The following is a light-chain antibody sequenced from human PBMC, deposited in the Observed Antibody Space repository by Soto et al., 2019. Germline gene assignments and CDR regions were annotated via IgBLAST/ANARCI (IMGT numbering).Light chain of an antibody. CDR3: QHYNNFLT. V-gene: IGKV3-15*01. CDR2: GAS. Sequence: EIVMTQSPATLSVSPGERATLSCRASQSVSSNLAWYQQKPGQAPRLLIYGASTRATGIPARFSGSGSGTEFTLTISSLQSEDFAVYYCQHYNNFLTFGGGTKVDIK. J-gene: IGKJ4*01. CDR1: QSVSSN.